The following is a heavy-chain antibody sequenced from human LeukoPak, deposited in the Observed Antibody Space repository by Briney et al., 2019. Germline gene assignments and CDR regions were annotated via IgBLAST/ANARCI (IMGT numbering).Heavy chain of an antibody. CDR2: MNPNSGNT. V-gene: IGHV1-8*03. CDR3: ARGRYDFWSGYFNYYMDV. J-gene: IGHJ6*03. D-gene: IGHD3-3*01. CDR1: GYTFTSYD. Sequence: WASVKVSCKASGYTFTSYDINWVRQATGQGLEWMGWMNPNSGNTGYAQKFQGRVTITRNTSISTAYMELSSLRSEDTAVYYCARGRYDFWSGYFNYYMDVWGKGTTVTVSS.